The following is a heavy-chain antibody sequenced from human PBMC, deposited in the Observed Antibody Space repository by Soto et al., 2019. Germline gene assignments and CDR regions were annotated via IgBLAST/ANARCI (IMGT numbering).Heavy chain of an antibody. CDR2: ISLYSDGT. Sequence: ASVKVSCKTSGYTFCNYGITWVRQAPGQPLEWLGWISLYSDGTSYAQKFRGRVSMTTDTSTTTAYMELRSLRSDDTAVYYCARVVPGAEAWFGPWGQGTLVTVSS. CDR3: ARVVPGAEAWFGP. J-gene: IGHJ5*02. CDR1: GYTFCNYG. V-gene: IGHV1-18*01.